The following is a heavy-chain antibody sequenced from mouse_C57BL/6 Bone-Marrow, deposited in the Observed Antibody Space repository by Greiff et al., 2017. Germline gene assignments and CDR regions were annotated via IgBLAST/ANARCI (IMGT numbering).Heavy chain of an antibody. CDR3: ARGVYYSSYDWYFDG. CDR2: IFPGSGST. V-gene: IGHV1-75*01. D-gene: IGHD2-5*01. J-gene: IGHJ1*03. Sequence: VQVVESGPELVKPGASVKISCKASGYTFTDYYINWVKQRPGQGLEWIGWIFPGSGSTYYNEKFKGKATLTVDKSSSTAYMLLSSLTSEDSAVYFCARGVYYSSYDWYFDGWGTGTTVTVSS. CDR1: GYTFTDYY.